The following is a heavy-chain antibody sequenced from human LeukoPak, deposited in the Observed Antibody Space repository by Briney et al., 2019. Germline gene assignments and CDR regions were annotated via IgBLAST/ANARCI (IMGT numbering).Heavy chain of an antibody. CDR2: IYYSGST. V-gene: IGHV4-39*07. J-gene: IGHJ4*02. CDR3: AIRRGWQGGAR. D-gene: IGHD6-19*01. Sequence: PSETLSLTCTASGGSISSSSYYWGWLRQPPGKGLEWIGSIYYSGSTYYNPSLKSRVTISVDTSKNQFSLKLSSLTAADTAVYYCAIRRGWQGGARWGQGTLVTVSS. CDR1: GGSISSSSYY.